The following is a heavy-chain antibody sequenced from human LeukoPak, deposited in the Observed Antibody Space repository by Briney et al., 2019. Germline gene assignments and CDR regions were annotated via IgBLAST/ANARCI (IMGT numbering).Heavy chain of an antibody. CDR1: GGSFSGYY. J-gene: IGHJ3*02. V-gene: IGHV4-34*01. Sequence: SETLSLTCAVYGGSFSGYYWSWIRQPPGKGLEWIGEINHSGSTNYNPSLKSRVTISVDRSKNQFSLKLSSVTAADTAVYYCAKVGYCSGGSCYSDAFDIWGQGTMVTVSS. D-gene: IGHD2-15*01. CDR3: AKVGYCSGGSCYSDAFDI. CDR2: INHSGST.